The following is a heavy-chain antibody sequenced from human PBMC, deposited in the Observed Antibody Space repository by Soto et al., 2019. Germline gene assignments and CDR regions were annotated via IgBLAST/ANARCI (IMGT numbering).Heavy chain of an antibody. J-gene: IGHJ6*02. Sequence: EVQLVESGGGLVQPGGSLRLSCAASGFTFSTYWMSWVRQAPGKGLEWVAKIKQDGGDTYYVDSVKGRFTISRDNDENAVYLHMNSLRAEDPAVYYCARLYPGSGWPYHYYGMDVWGQGTTVTVSS. CDR1: GFTFSTYW. CDR3: ARLYPGSGWPYHYYGMDV. D-gene: IGHD6-19*01. V-gene: IGHV3-7*01. CDR2: IKQDGGDT.